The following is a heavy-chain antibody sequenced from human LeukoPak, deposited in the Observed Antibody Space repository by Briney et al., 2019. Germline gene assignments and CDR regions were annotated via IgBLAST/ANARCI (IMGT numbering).Heavy chain of an antibody. Sequence: GGSLRLSCAASGFTFDDYAMHWVRQAPGKGLEWVSGISWNSDMIGYADSVRGRFSISRDNAKNSLYLQMNSLRAEDTAVFYCARDILTGYYDYWGQGTLVTVSS. CDR1: GFTFDDYA. CDR3: ARDILTGYYDY. D-gene: IGHD3-9*01. V-gene: IGHV3-9*01. CDR2: ISWNSDMI. J-gene: IGHJ4*02.